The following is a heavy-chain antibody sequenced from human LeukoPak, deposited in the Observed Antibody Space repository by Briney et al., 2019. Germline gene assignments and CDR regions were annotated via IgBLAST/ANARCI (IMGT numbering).Heavy chain of an antibody. CDR3: ARHREYYYDSSGYYGYYFDY. D-gene: IGHD3-22*01. CDR1: GGSISSYY. J-gene: IGHJ4*02. CDR2: IYYSGST. V-gene: IGHV4-59*08. Sequence: SETLSLTCTVSGGSISSYYWSWIRQPPGKGLEWIGYIYYSGSTNYNPSLKSRVTISVDTSKNQFSLKLSSVTAADTAVYYCARHREYYYDSSGYYGYYFDYWGQGTLVTVSS.